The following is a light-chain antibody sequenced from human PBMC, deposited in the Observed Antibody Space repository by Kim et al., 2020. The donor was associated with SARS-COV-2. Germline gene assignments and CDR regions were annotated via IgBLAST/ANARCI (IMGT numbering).Light chain of an antibody. Sequence: GQSLTISCTGTSSDVGGYNYVSWYQKHPGKAPNLMIYDVSNRPSGVSNRFSGSKSGNTASLTISGLQAEDEADYYCSSYTSSSTRVFGGGTQLTVL. CDR1: SSDVGGYNY. J-gene: IGLJ3*02. V-gene: IGLV2-14*03. CDR3: SSYTSSSTRV. CDR2: DVS.